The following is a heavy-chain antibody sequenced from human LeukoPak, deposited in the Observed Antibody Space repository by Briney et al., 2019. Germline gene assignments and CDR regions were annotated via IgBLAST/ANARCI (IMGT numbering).Heavy chain of an antibody. D-gene: IGHD6-19*01. CDR1: GYTFTDEN. CDR2: MNPNSGNT. J-gene: IGHJ6*02. CDR3: ARWYSSGWQYYYYGMDV. Sequence: ASVKVSCKASGYTFTDENIIWVRQATGQGLEWMGWMNPNSGNTGYAQKFQGRVTMTRNTSISTAYMELSSLRSEDTAVYYCARWYSSGWQYYYYGMDVWGQGTTVTVSS. V-gene: IGHV1-8*01.